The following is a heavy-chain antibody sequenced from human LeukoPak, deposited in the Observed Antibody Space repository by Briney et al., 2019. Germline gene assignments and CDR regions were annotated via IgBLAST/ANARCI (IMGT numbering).Heavy chain of an antibody. Sequence: GWALRLSCSASGFTFSSEWVSSARQAPGKRFEWLATLMQDGSEKHYVHSVQGRFSNSKDNAQNSLYLQMTSVRAEDTDVYYCARAYSRGDYWGQGTLITVSS. J-gene: IGHJ4*02. CDR1: GFTFSSEW. V-gene: IGHV3-7*01. D-gene: IGHD2-15*01. CDR3: ARAYSRGDY. CDR2: LMQDGSEK.